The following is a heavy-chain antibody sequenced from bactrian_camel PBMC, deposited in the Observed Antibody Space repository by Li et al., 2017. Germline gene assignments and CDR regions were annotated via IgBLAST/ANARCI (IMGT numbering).Heavy chain of an antibody. Sequence: VQLVESGGGSVQPGGSLTLSCTVSGYARNINCMGWIREAPGKEREGVATIHRDSGGTFYAGSVKGRFTISRDNAKTTVYLQMNSLKPEDTAMYYCAADPEGFVVAGQCADYVGMPDWGKGTQVTVS. J-gene: IGHJ7*01. CDR2: IHRDSGGT. V-gene: IGHV3S40*01. D-gene: IGHD1*01. CDR1: GYARNINC.